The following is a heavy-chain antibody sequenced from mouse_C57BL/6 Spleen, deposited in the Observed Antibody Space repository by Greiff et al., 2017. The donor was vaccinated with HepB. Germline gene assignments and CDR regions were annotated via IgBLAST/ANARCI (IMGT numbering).Heavy chain of an antibody. J-gene: IGHJ2*01. CDR3: AREGYDYLFDY. Sequence: EVKLMESGGGLVKPGGSLKLSCAASGFTFSSYAMSWVRQTPEKRLEWVATISDGGSYTYYPDNVKGRFTISRDNAKNNLYLQMSHLKSEDTAMYYCAREGYDYLFDYWGQGTTLTVSS. V-gene: IGHV5-4*01. CDR1: GFTFSSYA. CDR2: ISDGGSYT. D-gene: IGHD2-4*01.